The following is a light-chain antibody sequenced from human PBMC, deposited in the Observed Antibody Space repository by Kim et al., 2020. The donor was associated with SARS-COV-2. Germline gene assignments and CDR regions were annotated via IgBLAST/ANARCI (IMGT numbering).Light chain of an antibody. CDR1: TSNIGSNY. CDR2: ENN. J-gene: IGLJ3*02. CDR3: GTWDNTLSVWV. Sequence: QSVLTQPPSVSAAPGQKVTISCSGSTSNIGSNYVSWYQQVPGTAPKLLIYENNKRPSGIPDRFSGSKSGPSATLGITGLQTGDEADYYCGTWDNTLSVWVFGGGTQLTVL. V-gene: IGLV1-51*01.